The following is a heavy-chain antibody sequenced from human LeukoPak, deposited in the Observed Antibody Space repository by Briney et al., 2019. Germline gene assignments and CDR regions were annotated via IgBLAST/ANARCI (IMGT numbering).Heavy chain of an antibody. CDR1: GYTFTSYD. V-gene: IGHV1-8*01. Sequence: ASVKVSCKASGYTFTSYDINWVRQGTGQGLEWMGWMNPISGNTGYAQKFQGRVTMTRNTSISTAYMELSSLRSQDTAVYYCARAIVVVPDATVGYYFDYWGQGTLVTVSS. CDR3: ARAIVVVPDATVGYYFDY. D-gene: IGHD2-2*01. CDR2: MNPISGNT. J-gene: IGHJ4*02.